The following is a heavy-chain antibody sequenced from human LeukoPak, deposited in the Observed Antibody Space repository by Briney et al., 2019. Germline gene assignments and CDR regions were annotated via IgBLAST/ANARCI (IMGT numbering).Heavy chain of an antibody. V-gene: IGHV3-30*18. CDR2: ISYDGSNK. D-gene: IGHD4-17*01. Sequence: GGSLRLSCAASGFTFSSYGMHWVRQAPGKGLEWVAVISYDGSNKYYADFVKGRFTISRDNSKNTLYLQMNSLRAEDTAVYYCAKETSDYALTNWGQGTLVTVSS. CDR1: GFTFSSYG. CDR3: AKETSDYALTN. J-gene: IGHJ4*02.